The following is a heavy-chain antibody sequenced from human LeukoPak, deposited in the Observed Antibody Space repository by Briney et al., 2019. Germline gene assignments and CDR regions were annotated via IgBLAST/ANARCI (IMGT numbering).Heavy chain of an antibody. J-gene: IGHJ4*02. CDR1: GGSISSSSYY. CDR2: IYYSGST. V-gene: IGHV4-39*01. Sequence: PSETLSLTCTVSGGSISSSSYYWGWIRQPPGKGLEWIGSIYYSGSTYYNPSLKSRVTISVDTSKNQFSLKLSSVTAADTAVYYCARSVGIAAAGTEDYWGQGTLVTVSS. CDR3: ARSVGIAAAGTEDY. D-gene: IGHD6-13*01.